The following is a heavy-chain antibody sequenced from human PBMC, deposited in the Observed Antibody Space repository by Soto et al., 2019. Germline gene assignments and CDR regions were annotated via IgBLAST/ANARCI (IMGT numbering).Heavy chain of an antibody. J-gene: IGHJ6*02. D-gene: IGHD4-17*01. CDR3: ASSYHYGDLWYYYYGMDV. V-gene: IGHV3-48*01. CDR1: GFTFSSYS. CDR2: ISSSSSTI. Sequence: EVQLVESGGGLVQPGGSLRLSCAASGFTFSSYSMNWVRQAPGKGLEWGSYISSSSSTIYYADSVKGRFTISRDNAKNSLYLQMNSLRTEDTAVYYCASSYHYGDLWYYYYGMDVWGQGTTVTVSS.